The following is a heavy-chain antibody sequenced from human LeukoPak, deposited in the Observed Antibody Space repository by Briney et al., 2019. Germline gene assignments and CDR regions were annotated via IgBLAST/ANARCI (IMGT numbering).Heavy chain of an antibody. Sequence: ASVTVSCKASGYTFTSNYIHWVRQAPGQGLEWLGMIYPRDGSTSYAQKFQGRVTVTRDTSTSTVHMELSGLRSEDTAVYYCARDQEGFDYWGQGTLVTVSS. CDR3: ARDQEGFDY. V-gene: IGHV1-46*01. CDR2: IYPRDGST. CDR1: GYTFTSNY. J-gene: IGHJ4*02.